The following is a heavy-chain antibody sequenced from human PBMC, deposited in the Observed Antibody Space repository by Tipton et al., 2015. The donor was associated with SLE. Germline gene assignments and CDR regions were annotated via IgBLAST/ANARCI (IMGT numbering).Heavy chain of an antibody. Sequence: VQLVQSGGGLVQPGGSLRLSCAASGFTVSSNYMSWVRQAPGKGLEWVSVIYSGGSTYYADSVKGRFTISRDNSKNTLYLQMNSLRAEDTAVYYCAGERTIFGVVQMDVWGQGTTVTVSS. D-gene: IGHD3-3*01. J-gene: IGHJ6*02. CDR2: IYSGGST. CDR1: GFTVSSNY. V-gene: IGHV3-66*01. CDR3: AGERTIFGVVQMDV.